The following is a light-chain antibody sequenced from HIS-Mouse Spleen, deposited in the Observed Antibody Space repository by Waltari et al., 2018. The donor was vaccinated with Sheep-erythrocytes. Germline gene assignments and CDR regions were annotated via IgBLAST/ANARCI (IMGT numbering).Light chain of an antibody. Sequence: DIVMTQSPLSLPVTPGEPASISCRSSPSLLHSNGYNYLDWYLQKPGQSPQLLIYLGSNRASGVPDRFSGSGSGTDFTLKISRVEAEDFGVYYCMQALQTPWTFGQGTKVEIK. CDR2: LGS. CDR3: MQALQTPWT. J-gene: IGKJ1*01. V-gene: IGKV2-28*01. CDR1: PSLLHSNGYNY.